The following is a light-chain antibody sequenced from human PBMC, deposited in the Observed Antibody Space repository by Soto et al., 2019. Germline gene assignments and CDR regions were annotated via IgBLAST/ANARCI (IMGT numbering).Light chain of an antibody. Sequence: QSALTQPASVSGSPGQSITISCTGTSSDVCGYNYVSWYQQHPAKAPKLMIYEVSNRPSGVSHRFSGSKSGNTASLTISGLQAVDEADYYCFSYTTSSTLVFGGGTKLTVL. CDR2: EVS. J-gene: IGLJ3*02. V-gene: IGLV2-14*01. CDR3: FSYTTSSTLV. CDR1: SSDVCGYNY.